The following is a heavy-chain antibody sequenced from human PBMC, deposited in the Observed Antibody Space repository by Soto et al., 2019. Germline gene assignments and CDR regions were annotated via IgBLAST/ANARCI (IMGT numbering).Heavy chain of an antibody. CDR2: INAGNGNT. CDR1: GYTFTSYA. V-gene: IGHV1-3*01. D-gene: IGHD3-16*02. J-gene: IGHJ4*02. CDR3: ARRYDYIWGSYRLEYFDY. Sequence: ASVKVSCKASGYTFTSYAMHWVRQAPGQRLEWMGWINAGNGNTKYSQKFQGRVTITRDTSASTAYMELSSLRSEDTAVYYCARRYDYIWGSYRLEYFDYWGQGTLVTVSS.